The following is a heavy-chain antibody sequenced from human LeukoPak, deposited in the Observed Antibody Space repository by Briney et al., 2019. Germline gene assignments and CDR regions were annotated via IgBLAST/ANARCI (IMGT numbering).Heavy chain of an antibody. J-gene: IGHJ4*02. CDR1: GGSISSGGYY. D-gene: IGHD2-21*02. Sequence: SETLSLTCTVSGGSISSGGYYWSWIRQHPGKGLEWIGYIYYSGSTYYNPSLKSRVTISVDTSKNQFSLKLSSVTAADTAVYYCSRIVVVTATSVYFDYWGQGTLVTVSS. CDR3: SRIVVVTATSVYFDY. V-gene: IGHV4-31*03. CDR2: IYYSGST.